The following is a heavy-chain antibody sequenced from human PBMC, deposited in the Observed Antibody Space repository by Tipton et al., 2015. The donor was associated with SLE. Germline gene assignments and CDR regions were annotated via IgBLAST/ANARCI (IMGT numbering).Heavy chain of an antibody. V-gene: IGHV3-23*01. CDR1: GFTFSSYA. Sequence: SLRLSCAASGFTFSSYALSWDRRAPGKGLEWVSAISGGGGSTYYADFVKGRFSISIDKSKKTLFLQMNSLRVDDTATYYCAKFEKTTDFYLDSWGQGTLVSVSS. D-gene: IGHD1/OR15-1a*01. J-gene: IGHJ4*02. CDR2: ISGGGGST. CDR3: AKFEKTTDFYLDS.